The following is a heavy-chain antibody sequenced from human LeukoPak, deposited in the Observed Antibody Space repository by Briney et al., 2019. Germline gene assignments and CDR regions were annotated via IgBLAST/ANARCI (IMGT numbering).Heavy chain of an antibody. D-gene: IGHD1-7*01. CDR1: GGSFSGYY. V-gene: IGHV4-34*01. CDR3: ARAGAGTTDYYFGMDV. J-gene: IGHJ6*02. Sequence: PSETLSLTCVVYGGSFSGYYWSWIRQPLGKGLEWIGEINHSGSTNYNPSLKSRVTISVDTSKNQFSLKLSSLTAADTSVYYCARAGAGTTDYYFGMDVWGQGTTVTVSS. CDR2: INHSGST.